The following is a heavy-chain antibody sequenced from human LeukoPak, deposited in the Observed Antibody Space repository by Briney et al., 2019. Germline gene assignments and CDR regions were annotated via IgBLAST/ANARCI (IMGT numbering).Heavy chain of an antibody. D-gene: IGHD2-21*02. CDR3: VKGRGGSVCGQVDN. V-gene: IGHV3-23*01. CDR2: IRNSGDNT. CDR1: GFTFSSYA. Sequence: GVPLTLSCAPSGFTFSSYAMHCQRQAPGKGLKCVSTIRNSGDNTYHADHVKGLFTIYRDNSKDTLYLQMNSLRGEDTALYYCVKGRGGSVCGQVDNWGQGTLVTVSS. J-gene: IGHJ4*02.